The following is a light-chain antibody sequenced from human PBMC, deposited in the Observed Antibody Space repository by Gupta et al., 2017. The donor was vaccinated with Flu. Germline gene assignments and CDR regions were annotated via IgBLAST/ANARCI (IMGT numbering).Light chain of an antibody. V-gene: IGLV1-51*01. Sequence: QTVLTQPPSVSAAPGQKVTISCSGSSSTIGNNYVSWYQQFPGTAPKLLSYDNYKRPSGIPDRFSGSKSGTSATLDITGLQTEDEADYYCGTWDSSLNAGQVFGGGTKLTVL. J-gene: IGLJ3*02. CDR3: GTWDSSLNAGQV. CDR1: SSTIGNNY. CDR2: DNY.